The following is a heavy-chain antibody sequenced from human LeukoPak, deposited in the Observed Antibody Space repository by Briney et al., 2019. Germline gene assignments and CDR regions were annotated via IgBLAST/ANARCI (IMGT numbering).Heavy chain of an antibody. V-gene: IGHV4-39*07. J-gene: IGHJ3*02. D-gene: IGHD2-15*01. Sequence: SETLSLTCTVSGGSISSSSYYWGWIRQPPGKGLEWIGTIYYSGSTYYNPSLKSRVTMSVDTSKNQFSLKLSSVTAADTAVYYCARDPAPGGMTQGDAFDIWGQGTMVTVSS. CDR2: IYYSGST. CDR1: GGSISSSSYY. CDR3: ARDPAPGGMTQGDAFDI.